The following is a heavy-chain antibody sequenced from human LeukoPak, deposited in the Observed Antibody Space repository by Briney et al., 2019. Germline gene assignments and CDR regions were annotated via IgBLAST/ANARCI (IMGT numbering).Heavy chain of an antibody. CDR2: IYHSGST. CDR3: ARLTSSWYQDWYFDL. J-gene: IGHJ2*01. D-gene: IGHD6-13*01. CDR1: GYSISSGYY. Sequence: SETLSLTCTVSGYSISSGYYWGWIRQPPGKGLEWIGSIYHSGSTYYNPSLKSRVTISVDTSKNQFSLKLSSVTAADTAVYYCARLTSSWYQDWYFDLWGRGTLVTVSS. V-gene: IGHV4-38-2*02.